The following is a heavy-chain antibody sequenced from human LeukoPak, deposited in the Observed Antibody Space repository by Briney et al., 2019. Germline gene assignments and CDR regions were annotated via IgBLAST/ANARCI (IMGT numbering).Heavy chain of an antibody. Sequence: SQTLSLTCTVSGGSISSGSYYWRWIRQPAGKGLEWIGRIYTTGITNYNPSLKTRVTISADTTKNQFSLKLSSVTAADTAVYYCARKQWVEYYFDNWSQGTLVTVSS. CDR1: GGSISSGSYY. CDR2: IYTTGIT. V-gene: IGHV4-61*02. CDR3: ARKQWVEYYFDN. J-gene: IGHJ4*02. D-gene: IGHD6-19*01.